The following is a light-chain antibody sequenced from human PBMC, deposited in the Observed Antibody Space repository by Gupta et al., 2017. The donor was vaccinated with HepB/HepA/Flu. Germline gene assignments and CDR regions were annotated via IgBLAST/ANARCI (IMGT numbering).Light chain of an antibody. J-gene: IGLJ2*01. CDR3: GTWDSSLSAVV. V-gene: IGLV1-51*02. CDR1: NSNIGNNY. Sequence: QSVLTQPPSVSAAPGQKVTISCSGSNSNIGNNYVSWYQQLPGTAPKLVIYENKKRPSGISDRFSGSKSGTSATLGITGLQTGDEADYYCGTWDSSLSAVVFGGGTKLTVL. CDR2: ENK.